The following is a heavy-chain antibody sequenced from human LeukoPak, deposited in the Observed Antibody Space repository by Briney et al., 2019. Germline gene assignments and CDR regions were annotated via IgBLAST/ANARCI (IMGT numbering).Heavy chain of an antibody. CDR2: TSYNGNT. Sequence: SVKVSCKASRYTFINYGISWVRQVPGLGLEWMGWTSYNGNTNYAQKFQDRVTMTTDTSTTTAYMELRSLESDDTAVYYCARHSGSGWQALGYWGQGTLVTVSS. CDR3: ARHSGSGWQALGY. J-gene: IGHJ4*02. D-gene: IGHD6-19*01. V-gene: IGHV1-18*04. CDR1: RYTFINYG.